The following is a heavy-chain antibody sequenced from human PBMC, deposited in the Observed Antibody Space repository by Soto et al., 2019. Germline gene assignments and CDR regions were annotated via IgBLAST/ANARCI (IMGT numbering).Heavy chain of an antibody. Sequence: SETLSLTCAVSSGSISSSNWWSWVRQPPGKGLEWIGEIYHSGSTNYNPSLKSRVTISVDKSKNKFSLKLSSVTAADTAVYFCARGLMVRGVILAYIEKYGMDVWGQGTTVTVSS. CDR1: SGSISSSNW. CDR3: ARGLMVRGVILAYIEKYGMDV. D-gene: IGHD3-10*01. V-gene: IGHV4-4*02. J-gene: IGHJ6*02. CDR2: IYHSGST.